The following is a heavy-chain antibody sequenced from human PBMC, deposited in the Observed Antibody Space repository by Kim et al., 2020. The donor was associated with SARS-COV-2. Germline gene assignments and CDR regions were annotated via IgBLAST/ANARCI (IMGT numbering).Heavy chain of an antibody. CDR3: AKLDRRAGYYYDSSGYSSSFDY. Sequence: GGSLRLSCAASGFTFSSYAMSWVRQAPGKGLEWVSAISGSGGSTYYADSVKGRFTISRDNSKNTLYLQMNSLRAEDTAVYYCAKLDRRAGYYYDSSGYSSSFDYWGQGTLVTVSS. V-gene: IGHV3-23*01. CDR1: GFTFSSYA. CDR2: ISGSGGST. D-gene: IGHD3-22*01. J-gene: IGHJ4*02.